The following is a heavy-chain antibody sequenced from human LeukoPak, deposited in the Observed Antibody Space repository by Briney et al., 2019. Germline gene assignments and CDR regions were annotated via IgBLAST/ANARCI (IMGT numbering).Heavy chain of an antibody. D-gene: IGHD2-2*01. Sequence: GRSLRLSCAASGFTFSSYGMHWVRQAPGKGLEWVAVISYDGSNKYYADSVKGRFTISRDNSKNTLYLQMNSLRAEDTAVYYCARGPINYSTSWRFDYWGQGTLVTVSS. J-gene: IGHJ4*02. V-gene: IGHV3-30*03. CDR2: ISYDGSNK. CDR3: ARGPINYSTSWRFDY. CDR1: GFTFSSYG.